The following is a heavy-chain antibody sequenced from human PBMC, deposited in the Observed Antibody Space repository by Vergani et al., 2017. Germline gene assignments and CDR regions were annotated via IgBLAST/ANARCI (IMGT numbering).Heavy chain of an antibody. D-gene: IGHD1-1*01. CDR3: ATKSCGTPGCEIGYFRE. Sequence: QVHLVEPGGGVVQPGRSLRLSCVVSGFTSSYYGMHWVRQAPGKGLEWVAVISYDGTQKYYADSVKGRFTISRDNSKSTLYLQMNSLRTEDTAVYYCATKSCGTPGCEIGYFREWGEGTLVIVSS. J-gene: IGHJ1*01. CDR2: ISYDGTQK. V-gene: IGHV3-30*03. CDR1: GFTSSYYG.